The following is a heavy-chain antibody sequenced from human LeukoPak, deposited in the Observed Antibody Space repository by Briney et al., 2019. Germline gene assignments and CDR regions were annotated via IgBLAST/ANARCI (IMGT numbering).Heavy chain of an antibody. CDR1: GFTFNNFA. CDR2: LSGSGSST. V-gene: IGHV3-23*01. J-gene: IGHJ4*02. D-gene: IGHD6-13*01. Sequence: GGSLRLSCAASGFTFNNFAMSWVRQAPGKGLDWVSGLSGSGSSTFYADSVKGRFIISRDNSNSTLYLQMNSLRAEDTAVYYCAKRPKYGNSWIGFWGQGTLVTVSS. CDR3: AKRPKYGNSWIGF.